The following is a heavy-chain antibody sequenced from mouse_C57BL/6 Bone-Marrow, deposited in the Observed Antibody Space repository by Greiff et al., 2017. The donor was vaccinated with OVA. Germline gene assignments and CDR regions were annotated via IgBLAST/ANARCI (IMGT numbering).Heavy chain of an antibody. V-gene: IGHV1-59*01. CDR1: GYTFTSSW. CDR3: AVLRPYAMDY. CDR2: IDPSDSYT. D-gene: IGHD2-12*01. J-gene: IGHJ4*01. Sequence: VQLQQPGAELVRPGTSVKLSCKASGYTFTSSWMHWVKQRPGQGLEWIGVIDPSDSYTNYNQKFKGKATLTVDTSSSTAYMQLSSLTSEDSAVYYCAVLRPYAMDYWGQGTSVTVSS.